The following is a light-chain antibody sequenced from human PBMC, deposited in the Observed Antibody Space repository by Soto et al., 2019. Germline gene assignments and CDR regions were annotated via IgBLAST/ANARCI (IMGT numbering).Light chain of an antibody. CDR2: TTN. Sequence: QSALTQPHSASGTPGQRVTISCSGSSSNIGTSSVHWFQQLPGTAPKLLISTTNQRPSGVPERFSGSKSGTSASLAISGLQSEDEADYYCAAWDYSLNGHVLGTGTK. V-gene: IGLV1-44*01. J-gene: IGLJ1*01. CDR1: SSNIGTSS. CDR3: AAWDYSLNGHV.